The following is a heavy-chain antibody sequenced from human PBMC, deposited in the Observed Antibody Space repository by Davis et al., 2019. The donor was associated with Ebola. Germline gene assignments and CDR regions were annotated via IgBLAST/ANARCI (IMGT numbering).Heavy chain of an antibody. D-gene: IGHD6-19*01. CDR1: GDSISSGGYY. Sequence: SETLSLTCIVSGDSISSGGYYWSWIRQPPGKGLEWIGYVYYSGSTNYNPSHKSRVTISVDSSKNQFSLKLSSVTAADTAVYYCARGWDSSGWKDWGQGTLVTVSS. CDR3: ARGWDSSGWKD. J-gene: IGHJ4*02. V-gene: IGHV4-61*08. CDR2: VYYSGST.